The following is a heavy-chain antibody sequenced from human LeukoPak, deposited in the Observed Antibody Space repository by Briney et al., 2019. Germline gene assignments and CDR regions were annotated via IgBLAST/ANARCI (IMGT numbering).Heavy chain of an antibody. CDR2: IHYDSSTE. CDR3: AELGITMIGGV. J-gene: IGHJ6*04. D-gene: IGHD3-10*02. Sequence: GGSLRLSCAASGFAFSSYGMHWVRQAPGKGLEWVAYIHYDSSTEDYADSVKGRFTISRDNAKNSLYLQMNSLRAEDTAVYYCAELGITMIGGVWGKGTAVTISS. V-gene: IGHV3-30*02. CDR1: GFAFSSYG.